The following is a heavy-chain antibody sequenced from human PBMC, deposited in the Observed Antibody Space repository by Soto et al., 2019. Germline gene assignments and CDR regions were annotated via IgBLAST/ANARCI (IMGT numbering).Heavy chain of an antibody. V-gene: IGHV1-18*01. Sequence: ASVKVSCKASGYTFTSYGISWVRQAPGQGLEWMGWISAYNGNTNYAQKLQGRVTMTTDTSTSTAYMELRSLRSDDTAVYYCARDRSGSGSYYWFDPWGQGTLVTVSS. J-gene: IGHJ5*02. D-gene: IGHD3-10*01. CDR2: ISAYNGNT. CDR3: ARDRSGSGSYYWFDP. CDR1: GYTFTSYG.